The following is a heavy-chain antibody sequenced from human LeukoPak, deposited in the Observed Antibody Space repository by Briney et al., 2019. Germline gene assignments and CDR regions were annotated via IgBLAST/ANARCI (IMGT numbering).Heavy chain of an antibody. CDR3: ARPSSGWYGTDY. J-gene: IGHJ4*02. CDR1: GGTFSSYA. Sequence: SVKVSCKASGGTFSSYAISWVRQAPGQGLEWMGGIIPIFGTANYAQKFQGRVTITADKSTSTAYMELSSLRSEDTAVYYCARPSSGWYGTDYWGQGTLVTVSS. V-gene: IGHV1-69*06. D-gene: IGHD6-19*01. CDR2: IIPIFGTA.